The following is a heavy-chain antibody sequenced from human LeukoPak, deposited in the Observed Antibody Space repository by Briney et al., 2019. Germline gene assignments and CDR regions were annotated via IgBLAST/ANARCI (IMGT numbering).Heavy chain of an antibody. J-gene: IGHJ3*02. D-gene: IGHD1-26*01. V-gene: IGHV3-7*01. CDR1: GFTFSTSW. Sequence: GGSLRLSCAASGFTFSTSWMTWVRQAPGKGLEWVANIKEDGSIKNHMDSVKGRFTISRDNAKNSLYLQINILRAGDTAVYYCARDSACNAFDIWGQGTMVTVSS. CDR2: IKEDGSIK. CDR3: ARDSACNAFDI.